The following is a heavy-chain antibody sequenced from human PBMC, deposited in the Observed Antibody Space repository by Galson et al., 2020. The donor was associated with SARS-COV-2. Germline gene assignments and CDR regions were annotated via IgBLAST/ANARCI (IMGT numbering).Heavy chain of an antibody. J-gene: IGHJ3*02. CDR3: ARLHYGEYAPEAFDI. D-gene: IGHD4-17*01. V-gene: IGHV4-30-2*01. Sequence: SETLSLTCAVYGTSIRSGYYSWNWIRQPTGKGREWIGYISHRGGTYSNPSLKGRVTIARDRSKNQFSLRLGSVTAADTAVYDCARLHYGEYAPEAFDIWGPGTRVTVAS. CDR1: GTSIRSGYYS. CDR2: ISHRGGT.